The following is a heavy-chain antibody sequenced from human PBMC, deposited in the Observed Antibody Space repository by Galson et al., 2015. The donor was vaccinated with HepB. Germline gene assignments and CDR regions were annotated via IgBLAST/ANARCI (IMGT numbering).Heavy chain of an antibody. CDR2: VKSKSDGGTT. J-gene: IGHJ6*02. Sequence: SLRLSCAASGFTFSNAWMTWVRQAPGKGLEWVGHVKSKSDGGTTDYAAPVKGRFTISRDDSKNTLYLQMNSLKTEDTAVYYCTTPRRGSDWGWRVVAHARYDMDVWGQGTTVTVSS. CDR1: GFTFSNAW. D-gene: IGHD7-27*01. CDR3: TTPRRGSDWGWRVVAHARYDMDV. V-gene: IGHV3-15*01.